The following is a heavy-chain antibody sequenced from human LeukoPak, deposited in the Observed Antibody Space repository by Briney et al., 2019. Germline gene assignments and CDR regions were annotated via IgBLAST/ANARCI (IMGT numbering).Heavy chain of an antibody. J-gene: IGHJ4*02. CDR2: IYYSGST. D-gene: IGHD3-22*01. CDR1: GGSISSSSYY. V-gene: IGHV4-39*01. CDR3: ERLVLPLDSSGLFDY. Sequence: NASETLSLTCTVSGGSISSSSYYWGWIRQPPGKGLEWIGSIYYSGSTYYNPSLKSRVTISVDTSKNQFSLKLSSVTAADTAVYYCERLVLPLDSSGLFDYWGQGTLVTVSS.